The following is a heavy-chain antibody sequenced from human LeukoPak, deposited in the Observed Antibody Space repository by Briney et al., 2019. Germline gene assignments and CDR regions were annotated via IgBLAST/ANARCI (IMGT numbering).Heavy chain of an antibody. V-gene: IGHV4-30-2*01. D-gene: IGHD3-10*01. CDR1: GGSISSGGYS. Sequence: SETLSLTCAVSGGSISSGGYSWSWIRQPPGKSLEWIGYIYHSGSTYYNPSLKSRVTISVDRSKNQFSLKLSSVTAADTAVYYCARGPNPMVRGVTLFDYWGQGTLVTVSS. J-gene: IGHJ4*02. CDR3: ARGPNPMVRGVTLFDY. CDR2: IYHSGST.